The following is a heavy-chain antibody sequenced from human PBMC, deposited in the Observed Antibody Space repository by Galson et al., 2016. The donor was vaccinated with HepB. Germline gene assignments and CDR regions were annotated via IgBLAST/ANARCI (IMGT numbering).Heavy chain of an antibody. CDR3: ARRDTARVHDY. J-gene: IGHJ4*02. D-gene: IGHD5-18*01. CDR1: GYTFSSYG. Sequence: SVKVSCKASGYTFSSYGINWLRQAPGQGLEWMGWISPYNGNTHYAQKLQGRVTVTTDTSTSTAYMELRSLRSEDTAVYYCARRDTARVHDYWGQGTLVTVSS. CDR2: ISPYNGNT. V-gene: IGHV1-18*04.